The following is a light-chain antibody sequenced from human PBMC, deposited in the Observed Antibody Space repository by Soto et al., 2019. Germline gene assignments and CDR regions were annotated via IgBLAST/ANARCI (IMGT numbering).Light chain of an antibody. CDR3: QQSYSTPTWT. V-gene: IGKV1-39*01. Sequence: DIDITHSPCSLSASVGDRVTITCRASQSISSYLNWYQQRPGKAPKLLIYAASSLQSGVPSRFSGSGSGTDFTLTISSLQPEDFATYYCQQSYSTPTWTFGQGTKVDIK. J-gene: IGKJ1*01. CDR2: AAS. CDR1: QSISSY.